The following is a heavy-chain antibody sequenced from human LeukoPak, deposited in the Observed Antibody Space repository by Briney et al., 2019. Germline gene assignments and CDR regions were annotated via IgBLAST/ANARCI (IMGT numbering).Heavy chain of an antibody. CDR2: IYTSGST. Sequence: SETLSLTCTVSGGSISSYYWSWIRQPAGKGLKWIGRIYTSGSTNYNPSLKSRVTISVDTSKNQFSLKLSSVTAADTAVYYCARAQLAIFGVVRNWFDPWGQGTLVTVSS. J-gene: IGHJ5*02. D-gene: IGHD3-3*01. CDR1: GGSISSYY. CDR3: ARAQLAIFGVVRNWFDP. V-gene: IGHV4-4*07.